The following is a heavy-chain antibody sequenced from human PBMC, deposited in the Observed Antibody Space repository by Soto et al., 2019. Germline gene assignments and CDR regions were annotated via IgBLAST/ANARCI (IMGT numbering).Heavy chain of an antibody. CDR1: GFAIRSNA. CDR2: ISFEGSYK. Sequence: QVQLVESGGGVVQPGRSLRLSCEASGFAIRSNAIHWVRQAPGKGLEWVAVISFEGSYKYYADSVKGRFTVSRANSKNTVSLQMDSLTGEDSALYYCVRAAGIAAAGSTQGVLWGQGTLVTVSS. V-gene: IGHV3-30*04. CDR3: VRAAGIAAAGSTQGVL. J-gene: IGHJ4*02. D-gene: IGHD6-13*01.